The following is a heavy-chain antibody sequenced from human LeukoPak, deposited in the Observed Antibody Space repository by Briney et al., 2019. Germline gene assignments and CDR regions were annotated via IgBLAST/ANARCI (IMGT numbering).Heavy chain of an antibody. CDR3: AREPLTGTYDY. CDR1: GFTFSSYW. CDR2: IKQDGSEK. V-gene: IGHV3-7*01. D-gene: IGHD1-20*01. Sequence: GGSLRLSCAASGFTFSSYWMSWVRQAPGKWLEWVADIKQDGSEKYYVDSVKGRFTISRDNAKNSLYLQMNSLRAEDTAVYYCAREPLTGTYDYWGQGTLVTVSS. J-gene: IGHJ4*02.